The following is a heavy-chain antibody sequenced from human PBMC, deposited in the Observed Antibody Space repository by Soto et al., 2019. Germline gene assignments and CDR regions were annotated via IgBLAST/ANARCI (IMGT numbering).Heavy chain of an antibody. V-gene: IGHV3-30-3*01. CDR3: ARDLGNNYGSFAY. Sequence: WGSLRLSCVASGFTFSNYAINLFRQSPGKWLEWVAVISYDGSNKYYADSVKGRITISRDNSRNTLYLQMNNLRAEDTAMYYCARDLGNNYGSFAYWGQGTLVTVSS. J-gene: IGHJ4*02. CDR1: GFTFSNYA. D-gene: IGHD4-17*01. CDR2: ISYDGSNK.